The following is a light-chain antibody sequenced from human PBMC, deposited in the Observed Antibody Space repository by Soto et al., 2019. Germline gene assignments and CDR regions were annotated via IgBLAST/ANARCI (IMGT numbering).Light chain of an antibody. CDR3: QHYNTYSWT. V-gene: IGKV1-5*03. CDR1: QSISSW. Sequence: DIQMTQSPSTLSASVGDRVTITCRASQSISSWLAWYQQKPGKAPNLLIYKASSLESGVPSRFSGSGSGTEFTLTISSLQPDDFATYYCQHYNTYSWTFGQGTKVDIK. CDR2: KAS. J-gene: IGKJ1*01.